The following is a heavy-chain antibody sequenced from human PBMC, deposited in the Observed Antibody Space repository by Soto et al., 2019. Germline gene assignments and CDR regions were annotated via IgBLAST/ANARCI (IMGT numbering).Heavy chain of an antibody. V-gene: IGHV4-59*08. CDR1: GDSINSDY. CDR2: IYYRGNT. D-gene: IGHD2-21*01. J-gene: IGHJ5*02. Sequence: ETLSLTCTVSGDSINSDYWSWIRQSPGKGLEWIGYIYYRGNTNYNPSLKSRVTISVDASKNQFSLQLTSVTAADTAVYYCARQGEKYGIRTFDPWGQGTLVTVSS. CDR3: ARQGEKYGIRTFDP.